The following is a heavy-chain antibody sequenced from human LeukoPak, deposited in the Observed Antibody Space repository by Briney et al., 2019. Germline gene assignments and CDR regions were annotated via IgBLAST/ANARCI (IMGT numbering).Heavy chain of an antibody. CDR3: ARDRSAIDVFDI. V-gene: IGHV3-30*03. CDR2: ISYDGSNK. J-gene: IGHJ3*02. Sequence: PGGSLRLSCAASGFTFSSYGMHWVRQAPGKGLEWVAVISYDGSNKYYADSVKGRFTISRDNSRNTLYLQMNSLRAEDTAVYYCARDRSAIDVFDIWGQGTMVTVSS. CDR1: GFTFSSYG.